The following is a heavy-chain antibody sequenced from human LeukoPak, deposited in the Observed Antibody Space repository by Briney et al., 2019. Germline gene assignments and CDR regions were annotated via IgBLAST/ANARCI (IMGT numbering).Heavy chain of an antibody. CDR2: INHSGST. V-gene: IGHV4-34*01. Sequence: SETLSLTCAVYGGSFSGYYWSWIRQPPGKGLEWIGEINHSGSTNYNPSLKSRVTISVDTSKNQFSLKLSSVTAADTAVYYCARGRRYSSSWSLYFDYWGQGTLVIVSS. CDR1: GGSFSGYY. CDR3: ARGRRYSSSWSLYFDY. D-gene: IGHD6-13*01. J-gene: IGHJ4*02.